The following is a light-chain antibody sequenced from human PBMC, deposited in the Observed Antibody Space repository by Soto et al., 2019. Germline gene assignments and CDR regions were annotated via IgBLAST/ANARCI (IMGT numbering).Light chain of an antibody. CDR1: ALPNQY. Sequence: SYELTQPPSVSVSPGQTAKITCSGDALPNQYAYWYQQKPGQAPVLVIYKDIERPSGIPERFSGSRSGTTVTLTISGVQAEDEADYYCQSADSSGIVIFGGGTKVTVL. CDR2: KDI. V-gene: IGLV3-25*03. J-gene: IGLJ2*01. CDR3: QSADSSGIVI.